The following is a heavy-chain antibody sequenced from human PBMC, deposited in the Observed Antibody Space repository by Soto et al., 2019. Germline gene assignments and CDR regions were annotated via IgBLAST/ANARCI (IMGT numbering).Heavy chain of an antibody. CDR1: GFTFGSYG. CDR3: AKVKQQLVTGDALDI. CDR2: ISYDGSNK. V-gene: IGHV3-30*18. D-gene: IGHD6-13*01. J-gene: IGHJ3*02. Sequence: GWSLSLSFAASGFTFGSYGMQWVRQAPGRGLEWVAVISYDGSNKYYADSVKGRFTISRDNSKNTLYLQMNSLRAQETAVYYCAKVKQQLVTGDALDIWGQGTMVSVS.